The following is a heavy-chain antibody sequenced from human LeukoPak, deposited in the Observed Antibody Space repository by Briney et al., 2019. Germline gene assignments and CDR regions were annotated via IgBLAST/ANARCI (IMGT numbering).Heavy chain of an antibody. D-gene: IGHD3-10*01. J-gene: IGHJ6*03. CDR2: IYSGGGT. CDR3: ARYGSGSYGYYYYYMDV. Sequence: GGSLRLSCAASGFTVSSNYMSWVRQAPGKGLEWVSVIYSGGGTYYADSVKGRFTISRDNSKNTLYLQMNSLRAEDTAVYYCARYGSGSYGYYYYYMDVWGKGTTVTISS. V-gene: IGHV3-66*01. CDR1: GFTVSSNY.